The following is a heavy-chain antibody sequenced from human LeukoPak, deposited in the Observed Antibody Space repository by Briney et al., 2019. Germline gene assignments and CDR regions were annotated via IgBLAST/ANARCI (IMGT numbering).Heavy chain of an antibody. CDR1: GYTFTGYY. V-gene: IGHV1-2*02. CDR3: AREEAATPSDFDY. J-gene: IGHJ4*02. Sequence: ASVKVSCKASGYTFTGYYMHWVRQAPGQGLEWMGWINPNSGGTNYAQKFQGRVTMTRDTSISTGYMELTRLRSDDTAVYYCAREEAATPSDFDYWGQGTLVTVSS. CDR2: INPNSGGT. D-gene: IGHD6-25*01.